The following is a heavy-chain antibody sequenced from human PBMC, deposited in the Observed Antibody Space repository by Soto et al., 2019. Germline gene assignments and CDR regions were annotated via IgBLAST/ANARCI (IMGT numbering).Heavy chain of an antibody. V-gene: IGHV1-2*04. CDR3: ARDIAFRGQYNWFDP. Sequence: ASVKVSCKASGYTFTGYCMHWVRQAPGQGLEWMGWINPNSGGTNYAQKFQGWVTMTRDTSISTAYMELSRLRSDDTAVYYCARDIAFRGQYNWFDPWGQGTLVTVSS. CDR2: INPNSGGT. J-gene: IGHJ5*02. CDR1: GYTFTGYC. D-gene: IGHD6-13*01.